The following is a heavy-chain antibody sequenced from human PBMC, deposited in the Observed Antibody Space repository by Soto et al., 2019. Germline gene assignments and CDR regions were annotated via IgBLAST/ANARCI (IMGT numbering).Heavy chain of an antibody. CDR3: ARDRVGEDGANYFDY. CDR2: IYYSGST. Sequence: QVQLQESGPGLVKPSQTLSLTCTVSGGSISSGGYYWSWIRQHPGKGLEWIGYIYYSGSTYYNPSLKSRVTISVDTSKHQFSLKLSSVTAADTAVYYCARDRVGEDGANYFDYWGQGTLVTVSS. J-gene: IGHJ4*02. CDR1: GGSISSGGYY. D-gene: IGHD4-17*01. V-gene: IGHV4-31*03.